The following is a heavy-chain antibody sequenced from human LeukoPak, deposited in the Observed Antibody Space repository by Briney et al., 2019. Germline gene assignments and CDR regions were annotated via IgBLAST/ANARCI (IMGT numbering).Heavy chain of an antibody. Sequence: ASETLSLTCTVSGGSISSSSYYWGWIRQPPGKGLEWIGSIYYSGSTYYNPSLKSRVTISVDTSKNQFSLKLSSVTAADTAVYYCARLEQGATWFDPWGQGTLVTVSS. D-gene: IGHD1-26*01. CDR3: ARLEQGATWFDP. CDR2: IYYSGST. CDR1: GGSISSSSYY. J-gene: IGHJ5*02. V-gene: IGHV4-39*01.